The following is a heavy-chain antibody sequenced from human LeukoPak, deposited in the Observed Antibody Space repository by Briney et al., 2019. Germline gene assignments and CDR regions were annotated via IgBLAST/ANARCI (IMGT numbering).Heavy chain of an antibody. D-gene: IGHD6-13*01. CDR1: GGSISSTTYY. CDR3: ARGIAAFGTLSFDY. CDR2: IYSSGGS. J-gene: IGHJ4*02. Sequence: SETLSLTCTVSGGSISSTTYYWAWIRQPPGKGLEWIASIYSSGGSSYSPSLKSRVTMSVDTSKNQFSLKLSSVTAADTAVYYCARGIAAFGTLSFDYWGQGTLVTVSS. V-gene: IGHV4-39*07.